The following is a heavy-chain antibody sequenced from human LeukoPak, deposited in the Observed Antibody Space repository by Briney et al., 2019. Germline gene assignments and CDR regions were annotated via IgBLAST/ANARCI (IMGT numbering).Heavy chain of an antibody. J-gene: IGHJ4*02. CDR1: GFTFSSYG. Sequence: PGGSLRLSCAASGFTFSSYGMSWVRQAPGKGLEWVANIKQDGSEKYYVDSVKGRFTISRDNAKNSLYLQMNSLRAEDTAVYYCARVSDYVWGSYRPRGFDYWGQGTLVTVSS. D-gene: IGHD3-16*02. CDR3: ARVSDYVWGSYRPRGFDY. V-gene: IGHV3-7*01. CDR2: IKQDGSEK.